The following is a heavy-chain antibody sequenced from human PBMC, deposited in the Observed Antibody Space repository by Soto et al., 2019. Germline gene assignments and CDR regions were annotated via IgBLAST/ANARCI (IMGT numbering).Heavy chain of an antibody. D-gene: IGHD4-17*01. Sequence: PSETLSLTCTVSGSSISDEYHWTWIRQSPAKGLEWIGYISYTGTTYYNPSLKSRVTMSADTSQNQFSLRMTSVTAADTAVYYCARQPTVTTTRRFFDSWGQGSLVTVSS. CDR2: ISYTGTT. J-gene: IGHJ4*02. CDR1: GSSISDEYH. CDR3: ARQPTVTTTRRFFDS. V-gene: IGHV4-30-4*01.